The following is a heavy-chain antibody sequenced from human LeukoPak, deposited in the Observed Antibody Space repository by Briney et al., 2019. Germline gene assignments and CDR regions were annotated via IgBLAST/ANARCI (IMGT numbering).Heavy chain of an antibody. CDR2: IIPMFGTS. V-gene: IGHV1-69*13. D-gene: IGHD1-14*01. J-gene: IGHJ4*02. CDR3: ARDLTGLHGNFDY. Sequence: GASVKVSCKASGGTFSSYAISWVRQAPGQGLEWMGGIIPMFGTSDYAQKFQGRVTITADESTSTAYMELSSLRSEDTAVYYCARDLTGLHGNFDYWGQGTLVTVSS. CDR1: GGTFSSYA.